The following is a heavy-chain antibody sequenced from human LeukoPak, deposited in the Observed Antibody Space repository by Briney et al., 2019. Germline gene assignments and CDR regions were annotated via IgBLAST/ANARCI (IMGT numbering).Heavy chain of an antibody. CDR3: ARGRIGYYLDY. J-gene: IGHJ4*02. V-gene: IGHV1-2*02. CDR2: INPNSGGT. Sequence: GASVKVSCKASGYTFTGYYMHRLRQAPGQGLEWMGWINPNSGGTNYAEKFQGRVTMTSDTSISTAYMELTRLRSDDTAVYYCARGRIGYYLDYWGQGTLVPVSS. CDR1: GYTFTGYY. D-gene: IGHD3-22*01.